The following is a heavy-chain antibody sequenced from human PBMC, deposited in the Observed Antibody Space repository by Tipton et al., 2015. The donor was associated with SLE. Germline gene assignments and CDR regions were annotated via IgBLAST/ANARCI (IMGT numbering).Heavy chain of an antibody. J-gene: IGHJ4*02. CDR3: ARQLGWGDPFAFDY. CDR1: GGSISGYY. Sequence: TLSLTCTVSGGSISGYYWSWIRQPPGKGLEWIGYIYYSGSTKYTPSLKSRVTISVDTSETQLSLKLTSVTAADTAIYYCARQLGWGDPFAFDYWDQGTLVTVSS. D-gene: IGHD2-21*02. V-gene: IGHV4-59*08. CDR2: IYYSGST.